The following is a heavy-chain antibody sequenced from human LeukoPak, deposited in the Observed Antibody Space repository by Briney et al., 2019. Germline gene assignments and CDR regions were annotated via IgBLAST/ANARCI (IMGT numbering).Heavy chain of an antibody. V-gene: IGHV4-59*01. D-gene: IGHD3-10*01. J-gene: IGHJ4*02. Sequence: SETLSLTCTVSGGSISGDYWSWIRQPPGKGLEWIGFIYYSGSTNYNPSLRSRVTIAVDTSKDQFSLRLSSVTAADTAVYYCARDRGSGGGFDFWGQGTLVTVSS. CDR3: ARDRGSGGGFDF. CDR1: GGSISGDY. CDR2: IYYSGST.